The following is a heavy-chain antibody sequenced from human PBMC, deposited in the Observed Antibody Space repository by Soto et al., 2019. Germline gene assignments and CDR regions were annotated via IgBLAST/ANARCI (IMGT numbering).Heavy chain of an antibody. V-gene: IGHV3-21*01. Sequence: GGSLRLSCVFSGFTFSTYTMNWVRQAPGRGLEWVSSINGRSNYVYYADSVKGRFTISRDNAKNSLYLQMNRLRAEDTAIYYCAREDGVVGSSSAFDHWGLGTLVTVSS. J-gene: IGHJ4*02. CDR1: GFTFSTYT. D-gene: IGHD1-26*01. CDR2: INGRSNYV. CDR3: AREDGVVGSSSAFDH.